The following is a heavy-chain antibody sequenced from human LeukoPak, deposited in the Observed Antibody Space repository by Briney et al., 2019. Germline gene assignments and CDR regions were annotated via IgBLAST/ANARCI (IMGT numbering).Heavy chain of an antibody. V-gene: IGHV4-59*12. CDR2: IYYSGST. CDR3: ARETVATTRYFDY. J-gene: IGHJ4*02. CDR1: GGSISSYY. Sequence: SETLSLTCTVSGGSISSYYWSWIRQPPGKGLEWIGYIYYSGSTYYNPSLKSRVTISVDTSTNQFSLKLSSVTAADTAVYYCARETVATTRYFDYWGQGTLVTVSS. D-gene: IGHD5-12*01.